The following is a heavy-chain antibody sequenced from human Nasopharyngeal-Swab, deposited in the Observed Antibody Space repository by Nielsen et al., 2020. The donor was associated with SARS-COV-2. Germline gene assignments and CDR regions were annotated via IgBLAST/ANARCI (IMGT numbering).Heavy chain of an antibody. CDR1: GGSISSYY. CDR3: ARTGDLDIVVVLAALWAFDI. CDR2: IYYSGST. Sequence: GSLRLSCTVSGGSISSYYWSWIRQPPGKGLEWIGYIYYSGSTNYNPSLKSRVTISVDTSKNQFSLKLSSVTAADTAVYYCARTGDLDIVVVLAALWAFDIWGQGTMVTVSS. D-gene: IGHD2-2*03. V-gene: IGHV4-59*01. J-gene: IGHJ3*02.